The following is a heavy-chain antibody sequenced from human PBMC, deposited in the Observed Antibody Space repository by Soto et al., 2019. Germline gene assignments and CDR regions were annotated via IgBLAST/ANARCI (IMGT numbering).Heavy chain of an antibody. J-gene: IGHJ4*02. Sequence: QVQLQESGPGLVMPSGTLSLTCAVAGASIGSADWWNWVRQPPGKGLEWIGEIYHGGTTIYNPSLEGRVTISVDESKNHFSLKLTSVTAADTAVYYCARDFKAPNDAWAFDYWGQGTLVTVSS. CDR3: ARDFKAPNDAWAFDY. CDR2: IYHGGTT. D-gene: IGHD3-16*01. CDR1: GASIGSADW. V-gene: IGHV4-4*02.